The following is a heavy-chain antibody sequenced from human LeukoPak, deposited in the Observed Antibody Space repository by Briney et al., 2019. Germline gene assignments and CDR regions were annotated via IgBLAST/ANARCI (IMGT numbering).Heavy chain of an antibody. CDR3: AKGIWGGATPFDY. J-gene: IGHJ4*02. CDR1: GFTFGTYE. D-gene: IGHD1-26*01. CDR2: IGHDGTTT. Sequence: GGSLRLSCVGSGFTFGTYEMGWVRQAPGKGLEWISYIGHDGTTTYYADSVKGRFTVSRDKAKDSLFLQMDSLRAEDTAIYFCAKGIWGGATPFDYWGQGTLVTVSS. V-gene: IGHV3-48*03.